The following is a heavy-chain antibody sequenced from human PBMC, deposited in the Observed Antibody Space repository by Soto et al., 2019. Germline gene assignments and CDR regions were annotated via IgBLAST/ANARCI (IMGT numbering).Heavy chain of an antibody. V-gene: IGHV1-18*01. Sequence: QGQLLQSGDEVKKPGASVRVSCRASGYDFTSYGICWVRQAPGQGLEWVTWISAYNGKRDTAQKFQGRVTMTLDTSTDTAHMELGDLTSADTAVYYCARGRIVASIHDAFEIWGQGTMVAFSS. J-gene: IGHJ3*02. CDR2: ISAYNGKR. CDR1: GYDFTSYG. CDR3: ARGRIVASIHDAFEI. D-gene: IGHD2-21*01.